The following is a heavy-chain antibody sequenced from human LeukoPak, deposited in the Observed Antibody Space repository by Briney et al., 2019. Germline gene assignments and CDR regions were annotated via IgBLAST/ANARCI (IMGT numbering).Heavy chain of an antibody. CDR2: INHSGST. CDR3: ARHGTVDTAMGDFDY. CDR1: GFTFSSYW. Sequence: TGGSLRLSCAASGFTFSSYWMSWVRQAPGKGLEWIGEINHSGSTNYNPSLKSRVTISVDTSKNQFSLKLSSVTAADTAVYCCARHGTVDTAMGDFDYWGQGTLVTVSS. J-gene: IGHJ4*02. D-gene: IGHD5-18*01. V-gene: IGHV4-34*01.